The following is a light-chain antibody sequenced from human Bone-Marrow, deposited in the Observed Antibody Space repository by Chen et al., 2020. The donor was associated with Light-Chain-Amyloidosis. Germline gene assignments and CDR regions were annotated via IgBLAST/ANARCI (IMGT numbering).Light chain of an antibody. V-gene: IGLV3-21*02. CDR1: NIGSTS. CDR2: DDS. J-gene: IGLJ3*02. CDR3: QVWDRSSDRPV. Sequence: SYVLTQPSSVSVAPGQTATIAWGGNNIGSTSVHWYQETAGRAPLLVVYDDSDRPSGIPGRLSGANTGNRATLTISGVEDGDEADYYCQVWDRSSDRPVFGGGTKLTVL.